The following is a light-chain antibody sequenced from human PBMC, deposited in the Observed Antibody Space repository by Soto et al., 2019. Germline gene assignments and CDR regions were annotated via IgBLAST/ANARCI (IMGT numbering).Light chain of an antibody. CDR1: QSVAGY. V-gene: IGKV3-11*01. CDR3: QHRSNWRMCT. J-gene: IGKJ2*02. Sequence: ELVLTQSPATLSLSPGERATLSCRASQSVAGYLAWYQQKPGQGPRLLIYDTSNRATGAPPRFSGSGSGTDFTLTISSLEPEDFAIYYCQHRSNWRMCTFGQGTKLEIK. CDR2: DTS.